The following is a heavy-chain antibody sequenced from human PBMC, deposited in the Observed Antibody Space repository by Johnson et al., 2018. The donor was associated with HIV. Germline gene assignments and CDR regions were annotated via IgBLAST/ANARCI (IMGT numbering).Heavy chain of an antibody. CDR2: IKSETDGATT. J-gene: IGHJ3*02. CDR1: GFTFSSYW. CDR3: TTEGDAFDI. Sequence: VQLVESGGGLVQPGGSLRLSCAASGFTFSSYWMSWVRQAPGKGLEWVGRIKSETDGATTDYAAPVKGRFSISRDDSRNTLFLQMNSLKTEDTAMYYCTTEGDAFDIWGQGTMVTVSS. V-gene: IGHV3-15*01.